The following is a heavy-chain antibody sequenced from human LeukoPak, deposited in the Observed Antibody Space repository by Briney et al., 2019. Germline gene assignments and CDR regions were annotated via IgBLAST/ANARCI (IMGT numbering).Heavy chain of an antibody. CDR2: IWYDGSNK. V-gene: IGHV3-33*01. Sequence: GGSLRLSCAASGFTFSSYGMHWVRQAPGKGLEGGAVIWYDGSNKYCADSVKGRFTISRDNSKNTLYLQMNSLRAEDTAVYYCAGDVRRLYYFDYWGQGTLVTVSS. CDR3: AGDVRRLYYFDY. CDR1: GFTFSSYG. J-gene: IGHJ4*02. D-gene: IGHD4-17*01.